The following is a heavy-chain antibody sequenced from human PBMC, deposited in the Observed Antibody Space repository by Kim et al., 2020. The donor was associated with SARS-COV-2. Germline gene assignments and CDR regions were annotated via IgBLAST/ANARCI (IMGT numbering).Heavy chain of an antibody. CDR3: ARGQKYYYDSSGYYGQYYYYYMDV. D-gene: IGHD3-22*01. CDR1: GFTFSDYY. Sequence: GGSLRLSCAASGFTFSDYYMSWIRQAPGKGLEWVSYISSSGSTIYYADSVKGRFTISRDNAKNSLYLQINSLRAEDTAVYYCARGQKYYYDSSGYYGQYYYYYMDVWGKGTTVTVSS. V-gene: IGHV3-11*01. J-gene: IGHJ6*03. CDR2: ISSSGSTI.